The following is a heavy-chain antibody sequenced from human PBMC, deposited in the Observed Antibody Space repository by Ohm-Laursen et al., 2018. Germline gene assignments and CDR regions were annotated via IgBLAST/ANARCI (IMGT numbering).Heavy chain of an antibody. CDR3: ARDVPGIVASRGGG. D-gene: IGHD3-16*01. Sequence: GSLRLSCAASGSTISNNYMNWVRQAPGKGLERVSLIYSGGDMFYADSVKGRFTISKDKSKNTLYLQMNSLRVEDTAMYFCARDVPGIVASRGGGWGQGTLVTVSS. V-gene: IGHV3-53*01. CDR2: IYSGGDM. CDR1: GSTISNNY. J-gene: IGHJ4*02.